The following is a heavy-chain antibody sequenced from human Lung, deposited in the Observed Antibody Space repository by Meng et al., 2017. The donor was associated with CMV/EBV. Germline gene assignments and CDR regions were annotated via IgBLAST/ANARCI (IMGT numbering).Heavy chain of an antibody. J-gene: IGHJ4*02. CDR1: GGSFSGYY. Sequence: SETLSLXCAVYGGSFSGYYWSWIRQPPGKGLEWIGEINHSGSTNYNPSLKSRVTISADTSKNQFTLNLGYVTAADTAVYYCARDYYDSSGSSNWGQGTLVTVSS. CDR3: ARDYYDSSGSSN. D-gene: IGHD3-22*01. CDR2: INHSGST. V-gene: IGHV4-34*01.